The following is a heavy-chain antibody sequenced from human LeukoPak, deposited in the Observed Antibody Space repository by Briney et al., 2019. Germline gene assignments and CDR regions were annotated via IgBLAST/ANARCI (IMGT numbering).Heavy chain of an antibody. CDR2: ICYSGST. Sequence: PSETLSLTCTVSGGSISSYYWSWIRQPPGKGLEWIGYICYSGSTNYNPSLKSRVTISVDTSKNQFSLKLSSVTAADTAVYYCARDRPDGITGTRGPYGMDVWGKGTTVTVSS. D-gene: IGHD1-20*01. V-gene: IGHV4-59*01. CDR1: GGSISSYY. CDR3: ARDRPDGITGTRGPYGMDV. J-gene: IGHJ6*04.